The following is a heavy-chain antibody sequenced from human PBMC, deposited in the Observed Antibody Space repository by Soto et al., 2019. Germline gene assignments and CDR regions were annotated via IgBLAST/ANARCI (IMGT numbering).Heavy chain of an antibody. Sequence: VASVKVSCKASGGTFSSYAISWVRQAPGQGLEWMGGIIPIFGTANYAQKFQGRVTITADESTSTAYMELSPVTAADTAMYYCARGKYDPWSGYYPPNWFDPWGPGPWSPSPQ. CDR1: GGTFSSYA. D-gene: IGHD3-3*01. V-gene: IGHV1-69*13. J-gene: IGHJ5*02. CDR3: ARGKYDPWSGYYPPNWFDP. CDR2: IIPIFGTA.